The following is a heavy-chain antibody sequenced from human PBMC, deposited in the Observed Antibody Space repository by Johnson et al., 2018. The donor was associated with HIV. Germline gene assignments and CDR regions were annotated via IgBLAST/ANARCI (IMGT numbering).Heavy chain of an antibody. Sequence: VQLVESGGGLIQPGGSLRLSCAASGFTVSSNYMSWVRQAPGKGLEWVSVIYSGGRTYYADSVKGRFTISRDNSKNTLYLQMNSLRAEDTAVYYCARGGLIAAAAIDDAFDVWGQGTLVTVSS. J-gene: IGHJ3*01. CDR2: IYSGGRT. CDR1: GFTVSSNY. CDR3: ARGGLIAAAAIDDAFDV. D-gene: IGHD6-13*01. V-gene: IGHV3-53*01.